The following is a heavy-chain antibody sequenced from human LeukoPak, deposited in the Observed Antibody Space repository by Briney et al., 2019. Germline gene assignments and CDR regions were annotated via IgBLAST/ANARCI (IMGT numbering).Heavy chain of an antibody. CDR2: ISAYNGDT. Sequence: ASVKVSCKASGYTFSSYGISWARQAPGQGLEWVGWISAYNGDTHYAQNFQGRVTMTTDTSTNTAYMELRSLISHDTAVYYCARDGMSSTKPSDYWGQGTLVTVPS. V-gene: IGHV1-18*01. CDR1: GYTFSSYG. CDR3: ARDGMSSTKPSDY. J-gene: IGHJ4*02. D-gene: IGHD2-2*01.